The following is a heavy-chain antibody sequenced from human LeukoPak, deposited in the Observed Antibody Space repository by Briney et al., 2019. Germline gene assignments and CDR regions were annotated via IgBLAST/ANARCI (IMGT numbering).Heavy chain of an antibody. Sequence: PSETLSLTCTVSGGSISSYYWSWIRQPPGKGLEWIGYIYYSGSTNYNPSLKSRVTISVDTSKNQFSLKLSSVTAADTAVYYCASAGGYCSGGDCYDRYFDLWGRGTLATVSS. V-gene: IGHV4-59*01. D-gene: IGHD2-15*01. J-gene: IGHJ2*01. CDR1: GGSISSYY. CDR3: ASAGGYCSGGDCYDRYFDL. CDR2: IYYSGST.